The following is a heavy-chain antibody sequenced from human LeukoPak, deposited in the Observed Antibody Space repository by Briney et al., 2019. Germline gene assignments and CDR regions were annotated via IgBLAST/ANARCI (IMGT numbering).Heavy chain of an antibody. CDR3: ARAARPLNPRVYYFDY. CDR1: GYTFTGYY. J-gene: IGHJ4*02. V-gene: IGHV1-2*02. Sequence: ASVKVSCKASGYTFTGYYMHWVRQAPGQGLEWMGWINPNSGGTNYAQKFQGRVTMTRDTSISTAYMELSRLRSDDTAVYYCARAARPLNPRVYYFDYWGQGTLVTVSP. D-gene: IGHD6-6*01. CDR2: INPNSGGT.